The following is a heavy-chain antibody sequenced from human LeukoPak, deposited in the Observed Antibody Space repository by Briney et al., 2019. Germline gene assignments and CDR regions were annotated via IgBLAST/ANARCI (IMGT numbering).Heavy chain of an antibody. J-gene: IGHJ4*02. D-gene: IGHD1-26*01. V-gene: IGHV3-74*01. Sequence: GGSLRLSCAASGFTFSNYWMHWVRQAPGNGLVWVSRINSDGSSTSYADSVKGRFTISRDNAKNTLYLQMNGLRAEDTAVYYCATPRGSGSYLAFDYWGQGTLVTVSS. CDR2: INSDGSST. CDR3: ATPRGSGSYLAFDY. CDR1: GFTFSNYW.